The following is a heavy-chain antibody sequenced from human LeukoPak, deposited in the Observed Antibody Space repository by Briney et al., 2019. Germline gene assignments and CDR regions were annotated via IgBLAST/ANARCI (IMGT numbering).Heavy chain of an antibody. CDR1: GGSISSYY. Sequence: PSETLSLTCTVSGGSISSYYWSWIRQPPGKGLEGIGYIYYSGSTNYNPSLKSRVTISVDTSKNQFSLKLSSVTAADTAAYYCARDYSGSYYYYYMDVWGKGTTVTVSS. D-gene: IGHD1-26*01. V-gene: IGHV4-59*01. J-gene: IGHJ6*03. CDR3: ARDYSGSYYYYYMDV. CDR2: IYYSGST.